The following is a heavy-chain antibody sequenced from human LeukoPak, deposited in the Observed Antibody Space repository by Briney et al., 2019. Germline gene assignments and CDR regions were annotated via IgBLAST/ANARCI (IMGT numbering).Heavy chain of an antibody. Sequence: MGWINPNSGGTNYAQKFQGRVTMTRDTSISTAYMELSRLRSDDTAVYYCARGPLYLYYFDYWGQGTLVTVSS. CDR2: INPNSGGT. J-gene: IGHJ4*02. D-gene: IGHD3-16*01. CDR3: ARGPLYLYYFDY. V-gene: IGHV1-2*02.